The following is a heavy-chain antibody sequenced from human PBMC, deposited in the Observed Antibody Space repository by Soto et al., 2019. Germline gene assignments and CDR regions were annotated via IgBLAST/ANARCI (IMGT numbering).Heavy chain of an antibody. CDR3: ARVVH. CDR2: IKHDGSEK. Sequence: EVQLVESGGGLVQPGGSLRLSCAASGFTFSSDWMSWVRQAPGRGLEWVANIKHDGSEKYYVDSVMDRFTISRDNAKNSLSLQMSSLRAEDTAVYYFARVVHWGQGTLVTVSS. J-gene: IGHJ5*02. V-gene: IGHV3-7*01. CDR1: GFTFSSDW.